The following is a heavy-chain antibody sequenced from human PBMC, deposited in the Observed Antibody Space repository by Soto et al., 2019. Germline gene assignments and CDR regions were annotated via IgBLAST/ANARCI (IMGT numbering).Heavy chain of an antibody. V-gene: IGHV3-48*02. CDR1: GFTFSSYS. D-gene: IGHD3-16*02. J-gene: IGHJ4*02. Sequence: EVQLVESGGGLVQPGGSLRLSCAASGFTFSSYSMNWVRQAPGKGLEWVSYISSSSSTIYYEDSVKGRFTISRDNAKNSLYLQLNRVRDEDTAVYYCARDPGDYDYVWGSYRSLPFDYWGQGTLVTVSS. CDR3: ARDPGDYDYVWGSYRSLPFDY. CDR2: ISSSSSTI.